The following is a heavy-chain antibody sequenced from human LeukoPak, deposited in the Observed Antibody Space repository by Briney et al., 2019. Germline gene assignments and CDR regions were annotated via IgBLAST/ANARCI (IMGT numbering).Heavy chain of an antibody. CDR1: GFTVSSNY. Sequence: GGSLRLSCAASGFTVSSNYMSWVRQAPGKGLEWVSVVYSGGTTYYADSVKGRFTISRESSKKTLYLQMNSLRVGDTAVYYCAREATVSQGAFDIWGQGTMVTVS. CDR3: AREATVSQGAFDI. V-gene: IGHV3-53*01. D-gene: IGHD4-17*01. CDR2: VYSGGTT. J-gene: IGHJ3*02.